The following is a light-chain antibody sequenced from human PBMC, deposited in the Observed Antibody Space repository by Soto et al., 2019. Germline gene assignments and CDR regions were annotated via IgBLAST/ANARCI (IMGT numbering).Light chain of an antibody. J-gene: IGLJ1*01. CDR3: QSYDSSLSGYV. CDR2: ENN. CDR1: SSNIGAGYE. V-gene: IGLV1-40*01. Sequence: QSVLTQPPSVSEAPGQRVTISCTGSSSNIGAGYEAHWYQQVPGTAPKLSFYENNNRPSGIPDRFSGSKSGTSASLAITGLQAEDEAEYYCQSYDSSLSGYVFRTGTKLTVL.